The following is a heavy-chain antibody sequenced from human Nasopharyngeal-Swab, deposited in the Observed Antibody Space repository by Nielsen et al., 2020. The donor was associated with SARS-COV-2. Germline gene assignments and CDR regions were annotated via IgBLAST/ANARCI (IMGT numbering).Heavy chain of an antibody. J-gene: IGHJ3*02. CDR1: GFTFSSYA. V-gene: IGHV3-30-3*01. Sequence: GESLKISCAASGFTFSSYAMHWVRQAPGKGLEWVAVISYDGSNKYYADSVKSRFTISRDNSKNTLYLQMNSLRAEDTAVYYCARRTISNAFDIWGQGTMVTVSS. CDR3: ARRTISNAFDI. D-gene: IGHD4/OR15-4a*01. CDR2: ISYDGSNK.